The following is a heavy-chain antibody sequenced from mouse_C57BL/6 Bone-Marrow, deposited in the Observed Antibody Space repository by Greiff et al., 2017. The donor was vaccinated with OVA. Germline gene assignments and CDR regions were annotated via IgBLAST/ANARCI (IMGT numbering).Heavy chain of an antibody. CDR2: ISYDGSN. Sequence: EVKLEESGPGLVKPSQSLSLTCSVTGYSITSGYYWNWIRQFPGNKLEWMGYISYDGSNNYNPSLKNRISITRDTSKNQFFLKLNSVTTEDTATYYCARDDYYGSSYDWYFDVWGTGTTVTVSS. CDR3: ARDDYYGSSYDWYFDV. V-gene: IGHV3-6*01. D-gene: IGHD1-1*01. J-gene: IGHJ1*03. CDR1: GYSITSGYY.